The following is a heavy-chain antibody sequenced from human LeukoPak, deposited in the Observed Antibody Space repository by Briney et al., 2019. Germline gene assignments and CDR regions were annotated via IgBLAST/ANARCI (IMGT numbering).Heavy chain of an antibody. CDR2: INAGNGNT. D-gene: IGHD2-21*02. CDR1: GYTFTSYG. Sequence: ASVRVSCKASGYTFTSYGISWVRQAPGQGLEWMGWINAGNGNTKYSQKFQGRVTITRDTSASTAYMELSSLRSEDTAVYYCARGLRFGVVVTATDYWGQGTLVTVSA. J-gene: IGHJ4*02. CDR3: ARGLRFGVVVTATDY. V-gene: IGHV1-3*01.